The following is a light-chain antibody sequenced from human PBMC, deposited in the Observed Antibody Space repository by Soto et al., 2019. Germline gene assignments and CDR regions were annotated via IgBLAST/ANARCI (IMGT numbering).Light chain of an antibody. Sequence: EKLMSQSPATLSVSPGERVTLSCRASQSVSSNLARYQQKPGQAPRLLIYGASTRATGIPARFSGSGSGTEFTLTISSLQSEDFAVYYCQQYNNWPRTFGQGTKVDIK. CDR2: GAS. CDR3: QQYNNWPRT. J-gene: IGKJ1*01. CDR1: QSVSSN. V-gene: IGKV3-15*01.